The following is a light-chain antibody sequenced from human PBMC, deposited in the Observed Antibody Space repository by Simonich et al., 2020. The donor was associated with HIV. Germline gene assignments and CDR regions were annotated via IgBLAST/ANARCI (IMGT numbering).Light chain of an antibody. J-gene: IGLJ2*01. V-gene: IGLV2-14*02. CDR3: SSYTSSSTSVV. Sequence: QSALTQPASVSGSPGQSITISCTGTSTDVGSYNLVSWYQQHPGKAPKLMIYGGSKRPSGVSDRFSASNSGNTASLTISGLQAEDESDYYCSSYTSSSTSVVFGGGTKLTVL. CDR2: GGS. CDR1: STDVGSYNL.